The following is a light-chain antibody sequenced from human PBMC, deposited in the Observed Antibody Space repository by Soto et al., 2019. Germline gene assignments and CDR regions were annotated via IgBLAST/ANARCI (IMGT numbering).Light chain of an antibody. Sequence: EIVLTQSPATLSSFPGERATLSGRASQAVNTRLAWYQHKPGQAPRLLIYGASTRATGIPARFSGSGSGTEFTLTISSLQPEDFATYYCQQSYSTFTFGQGTKVDIK. CDR2: GAS. J-gene: IGKJ1*01. V-gene: IGKV3-15*01. CDR1: QAVNTR. CDR3: QQSYSTFT.